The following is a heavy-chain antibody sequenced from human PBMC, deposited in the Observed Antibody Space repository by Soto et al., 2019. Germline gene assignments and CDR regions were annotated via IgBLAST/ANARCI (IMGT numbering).Heavy chain of an antibody. V-gene: IGHV1-3*01. CDR2: INAGNGNT. CDR1: GYTFTSYA. CDR3: ARSITMVRGTYYYGIDV. D-gene: IGHD3-10*01. J-gene: IGHJ6*02. Sequence: QVQLVQSGAEVKKPGASVKVSCKASGYTFTSYAMHWVRQAPGQRLEWMGWINAGNGNTIYSQKFQGRGTITRDTSATTAYMGLSSLRSEDTAVYFCARSITMVRGTYYYGIDVWGQGTTVTVSS.